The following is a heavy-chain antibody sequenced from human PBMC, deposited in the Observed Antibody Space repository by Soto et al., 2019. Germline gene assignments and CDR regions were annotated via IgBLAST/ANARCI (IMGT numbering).Heavy chain of an antibody. CDR1: GGSNSSYY. CDR3: ARYDYDNNISSIDY. V-gene: IGHV4-59*08. J-gene: IGHJ4*02. Sequence: SETLSLTCTVSGGSNSSYYWGRIRQPPGKGLEWIGYIYHSGSTNYNPSLKSRVTISVDKSKNQFSLKLSSVTAADTAVYYCARYDYDNNISSIDYWGQGALVTVSS. CDR2: IYHSGST. D-gene: IGHD3-22*01.